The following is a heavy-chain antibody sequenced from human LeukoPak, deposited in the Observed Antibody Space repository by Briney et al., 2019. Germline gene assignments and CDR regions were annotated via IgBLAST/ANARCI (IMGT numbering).Heavy chain of an antibody. CDR1: GFTFSSYA. CDR3: ARANKRAGMDV. CDR2: IKQDGSEK. V-gene: IGHV3-7*01. J-gene: IGHJ6*02. Sequence: GGSLRLSCAASGFTFSSYAMHWVRQAPGKGLEWVANIKQDGSEKYYVDSVKGRFTISRDNAKNSLYLQMNSLRAEDTAVYYCARANKRAGMDVWGQGTTVTVSS. D-gene: IGHD1-1*01.